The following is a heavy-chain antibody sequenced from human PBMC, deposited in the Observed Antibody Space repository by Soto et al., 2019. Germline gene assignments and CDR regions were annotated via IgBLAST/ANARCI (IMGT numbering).Heavy chain of an antibody. CDR3: VRIRYQLPSSVLWLDP. V-gene: IGHV4-34*01. CDR1: GGFLSESY. Sequence: PSEALSLNCAVYGGFLSESYWTWIRQPPGKGLEWIGEINHVGGTNYNPSLKSRVTMSVDTSQNQFSLRLISVTAADTAMYFCVRIRYQLPSSVLWLDPWGQGTPVTVSS. CDR2: INHVGGT. J-gene: IGHJ5*02. D-gene: IGHD3-16*01.